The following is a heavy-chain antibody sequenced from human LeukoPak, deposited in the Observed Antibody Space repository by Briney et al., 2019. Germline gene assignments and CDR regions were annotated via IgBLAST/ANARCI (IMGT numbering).Heavy chain of an antibody. CDR1: GFTFSTST. D-gene: IGHD6-19*01. CDR3: VRIPNSAGFPNWFDP. J-gene: IGHJ5*02. Sequence: GRSLRLSCAASGFTFSTSTMNLVRQAPGKGLEWVSSISSSNDYIYYADSVKGRFTISRDNAKNSLYLQVNSLRAEDTAVYYCVRIPNSAGFPNWFDPWGQGTLVTVSS. CDR2: ISSSNDYI. V-gene: IGHV3-21*04.